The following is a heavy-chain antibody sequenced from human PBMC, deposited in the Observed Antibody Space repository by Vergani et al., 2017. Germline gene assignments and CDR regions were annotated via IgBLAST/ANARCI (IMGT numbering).Heavy chain of an antibody. J-gene: IGHJ4*02. CDR3: AKSATHFGVVITFDY. D-gene: IGHD3-3*01. V-gene: IGHV3-23*04. Sequence: VQLVESGGGVVQPGRSLRLSCAASGFTFSSYAMSWVRQAPGKGLEWVSAISGSGGSTYYADSVKGRFTISGDNSKNTLYLQMNSLRAEDTAVYYCAKSATHFGVVITFDYWGQGTLVTVSS. CDR2: ISGSGGST. CDR1: GFTFSSYA.